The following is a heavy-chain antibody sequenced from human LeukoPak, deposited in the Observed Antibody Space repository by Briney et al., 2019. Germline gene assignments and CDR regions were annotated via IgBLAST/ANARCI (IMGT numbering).Heavy chain of an antibody. D-gene: IGHD5-12*01. CDR1: GFTFSSYR. Sequence: GGSLRLSCAASGFTFSSYRMHWVRQAPGKGLVWVSHIKNDGSSTSYADSVQGRFSISRDNAKNTLYLQMNSLGADDTAVYYCARGWAYEFDYWGQGTLVAVSS. V-gene: IGHV3-74*01. J-gene: IGHJ4*02. CDR3: ARGWAYEFDY. CDR2: IKNDGSST.